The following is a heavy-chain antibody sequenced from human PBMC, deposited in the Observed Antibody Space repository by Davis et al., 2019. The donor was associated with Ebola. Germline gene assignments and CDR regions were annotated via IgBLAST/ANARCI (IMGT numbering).Heavy chain of an antibody. V-gene: IGHV1-69*13. CDR2: IIPIFGTA. CDR3: ARGGALYGDYVHDY. Sequence: SVKVSCKASGGTFRSYAISWVRQAPGQGLEWMGGIIPIFGTANYAKKFPGRVTITADESTSTAYMELSSLRSEDTAVYYCARGGALYGDYVHDYWGQGTLVTVSS. J-gene: IGHJ4*02. D-gene: IGHD4-17*01. CDR1: GGTFRSYA.